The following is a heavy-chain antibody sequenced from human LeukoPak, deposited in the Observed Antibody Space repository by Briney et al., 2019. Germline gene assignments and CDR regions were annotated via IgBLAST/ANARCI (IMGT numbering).Heavy chain of an antibody. CDR3: ASRPYDNSGYYYV. CDR1: GFTFSSYS. J-gene: IGHJ4*02. Sequence: GGSLRLSCAASGFTFSSYSMNWVRQAPGKGLEWVSSISGSSSYIYYADSVKGRFTISRDNAKNSLFLQMNSLRAEDTAVYYCASRPYDNSGYYYVWGQGTLVTVSS. D-gene: IGHD3-22*01. V-gene: IGHV3-21*01. CDR2: ISGSSSYI.